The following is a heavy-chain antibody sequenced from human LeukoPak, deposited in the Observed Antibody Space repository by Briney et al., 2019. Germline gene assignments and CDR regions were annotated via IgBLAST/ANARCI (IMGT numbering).Heavy chain of an antibody. Sequence: GGSLRLSCAASGFTVSSNYMSWVRQAPGKGLEWVSVIFSGGTTYYADSVKGRFTISRNNSENTLYLQMNSLRGEDAAVYYCARGVLGYSYGFDYWGQGTLVTVSS. J-gene: IGHJ4*02. D-gene: IGHD5-18*01. CDR1: GFTVSSNY. CDR3: ARGVLGYSYGFDY. CDR2: IFSGGTT. V-gene: IGHV3-53*01.